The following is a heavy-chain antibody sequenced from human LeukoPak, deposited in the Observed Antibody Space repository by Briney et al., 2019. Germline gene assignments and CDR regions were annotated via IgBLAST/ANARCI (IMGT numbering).Heavy chain of an antibody. CDR3: ARWYGLEAAIDY. CDR2: ICYSGST. D-gene: IGHD6-13*01. Sequence: SETPSLTCTVSGGSITSSNYYWGWIRQPPGKGLEWIGSICYSGSTYYNPSLKSRVTISVDTSKNQFSLKLNSVTAADTSVYYCARWYGLEAAIDYWGQGTLVTVSS. CDR1: GGSITSSNYY. J-gene: IGHJ4*02. V-gene: IGHV4-39*01.